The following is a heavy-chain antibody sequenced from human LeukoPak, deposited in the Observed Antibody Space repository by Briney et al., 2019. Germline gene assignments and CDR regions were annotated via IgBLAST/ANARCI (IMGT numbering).Heavy chain of an antibody. CDR1: GFTFSSYW. V-gene: IGHV3-74*01. J-gene: IGHJ4*02. CDR3: AKDVGKLDYGDPGYFDY. CDR2: INSDGSST. Sequence: PGGSLRLSCAASGFTFSSYWMHWVRQAPGKGLVWVSRINSDGSSTSYADSVKGRFTISRDNSKNTLYLQMNSLRAEDTAVYYCAKDVGKLDYGDPGYFDYWGQGTLVTVSS. D-gene: IGHD4-17*01.